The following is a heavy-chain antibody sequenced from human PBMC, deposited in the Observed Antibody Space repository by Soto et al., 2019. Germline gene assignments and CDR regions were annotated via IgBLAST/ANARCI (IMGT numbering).Heavy chain of an antibody. CDR2: IYYSGST. D-gene: IGHD6-13*01. J-gene: IGHJ5*02. CDR3: ARHRIAALYSWFDP. Sequence: QLQLQESGPGLVKPSETLSLTYTVSGGSISSSSYCWGWIRQPPGKGLEWIGSIYYSGSTYYNPSLKSRVTISVDTSKNQFFLKLSSVTAADTAVYYCARHRIAALYSWFDPWGQGTLVTVSS. V-gene: IGHV4-39*01. CDR1: GGSISSSSYC.